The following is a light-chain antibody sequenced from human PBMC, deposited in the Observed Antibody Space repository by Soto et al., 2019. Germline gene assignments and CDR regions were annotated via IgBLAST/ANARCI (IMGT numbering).Light chain of an antibody. Sequence: EIVMTQSPATLSVSPGERATLSCRASQSVSSNLAWYQQKPGQAPRLLIYGASTRATGIPARFSGSGSGTEFTLTISSLQSEDFAVYYCRHYNNWPPFTFGPGTKVDIK. V-gene: IGKV3-15*01. CDR3: RHYNNWPPFT. CDR1: QSVSSN. J-gene: IGKJ3*01. CDR2: GAS.